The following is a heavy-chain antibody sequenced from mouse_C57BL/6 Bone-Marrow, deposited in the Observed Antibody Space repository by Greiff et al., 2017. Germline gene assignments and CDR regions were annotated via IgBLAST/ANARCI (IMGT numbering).Heavy chain of an antibody. V-gene: IGHV1-55*01. CDR1: GYTFTSYW. J-gene: IGHJ4*01. CDR2: IYPGSGST. CDR3: ARQGYGYAMDY. D-gene: IGHD2-14*01. Sequence: VQLQQPGAELVKPGASVKMSCKASGYTFTSYWITWVKQRPGQGLEWIGDIYPGSGSTNYNEKFKSKSTLTVDTSSSTAYMQLSSLTSEDSAVYYCARQGYGYAMDYWGQGTSVTVSS.